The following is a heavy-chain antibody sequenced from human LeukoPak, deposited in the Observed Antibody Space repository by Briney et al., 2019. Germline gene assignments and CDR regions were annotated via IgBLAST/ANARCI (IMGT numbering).Heavy chain of an antibody. CDR3: ARDNQITMVRGVIPFNWFDP. V-gene: IGHV1-69*01. J-gene: IGHJ5*02. Sequence: GSSVKVSCKASGGTFSSYAISWVRQAPGQGFEWMGGIIPIFGTANYAQKFQGRVTITADESTSTAYMELSSLRSEDTAVYYCARDNQITMVRGVIPFNWFDPWGQGTLVTASS. D-gene: IGHD3-10*01. CDR1: GGTFSSYA. CDR2: IIPIFGTA.